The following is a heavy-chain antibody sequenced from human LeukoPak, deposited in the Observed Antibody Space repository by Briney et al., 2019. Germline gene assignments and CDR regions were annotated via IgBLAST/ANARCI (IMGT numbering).Heavy chain of an antibody. CDR3: ARHLDWFDP. CDR1: GGSISSSSYY. V-gene: IGHV4-39*01. CDR2: IYYSGST. J-gene: IGHJ5*02. Sequence: SETLSLICTVSGGSISSSSYYWGWLRQPPGTGLEWIGSIYYSGSTYYNPSLKSRVTISVDTSKNQFSLKLSSVTAADTAVYYCARHLDWFDPWGQGTLVTVSS.